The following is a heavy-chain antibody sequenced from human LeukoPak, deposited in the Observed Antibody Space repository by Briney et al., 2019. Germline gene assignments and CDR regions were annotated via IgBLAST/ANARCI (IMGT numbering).Heavy chain of an antibody. CDR3: ARLVGYYDAFDI. V-gene: IGHV3-48*04. J-gene: IGHJ3*02. D-gene: IGHD3-22*01. CDR1: GFTFISYS. CDR2: ISSSSSTI. Sequence: PGGALRLSCAASGFTFISYSMNWVRQAPGKGLEWVSYISSSSSTIYYADSVKGRCTISRDNAKNSLYLQMNSLRAEDTAVYYCARLVGYYDAFDIWGQGTMVTVSS.